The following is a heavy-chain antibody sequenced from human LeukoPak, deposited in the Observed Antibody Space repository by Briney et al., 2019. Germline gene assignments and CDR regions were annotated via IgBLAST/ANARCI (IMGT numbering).Heavy chain of an antibody. CDR3: ARASELFYSGYDTEGNWFDP. Sequence: ASVKVSCKASGYTFTSYGISWVRQAPGQGLEWMGWISAYNGNTNYAQKLQGRVTMTTDTSTSTAYMELRSLRSDDTAVYYCARASELFYSGYDTEGNWFDPWGQGTLVTVSS. D-gene: IGHD5-12*01. CDR1: GYTFTSYG. J-gene: IGHJ5*02. CDR2: ISAYNGNT. V-gene: IGHV1-18*01.